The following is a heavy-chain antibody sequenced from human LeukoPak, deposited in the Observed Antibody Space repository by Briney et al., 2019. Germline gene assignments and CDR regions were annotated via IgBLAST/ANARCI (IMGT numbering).Heavy chain of an antibody. CDR2: ISAYNGNT. V-gene: IGHV1-18*01. CDR1: GYTFTSYG. CDR3: ARDNPGQWLVPYYYYYGMDV. D-gene: IGHD6-19*01. J-gene: IGHJ6*02. Sequence: ASVKVSCKASGYTFTSYGISWVRQAPGQGLEWMGWISAYNGNTNYAQKLQGRVTMTTDTSTSTAHMELRSLRSDDTAVYYCARDNPGQWLVPYYYYYGMDVWGQGTTVTVSS.